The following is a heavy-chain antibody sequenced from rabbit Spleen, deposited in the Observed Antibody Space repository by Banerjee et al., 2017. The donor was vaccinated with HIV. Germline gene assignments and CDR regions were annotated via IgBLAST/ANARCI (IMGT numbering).Heavy chain of an antibody. Sequence: QEQLVESGGGLVQPEGSLTLTCKASGFSFSDRDVMCWVRQAPGKGLEWIACINAATAKPVYATWAKGRFTISRTSSTTVTLRMTSLTAADRATYFCARELLGVIGWNFGWWGPGTLVTVS. J-gene: IGHJ4*01. CDR1: GFSFSDRDV. V-gene: IGHV1S45*01. D-gene: IGHD1-1*01. CDR2: INAATAKP. CDR3: ARELLGVIGWNFGW.